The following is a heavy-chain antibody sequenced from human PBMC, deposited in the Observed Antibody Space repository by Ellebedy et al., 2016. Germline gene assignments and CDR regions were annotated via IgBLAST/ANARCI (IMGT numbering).Heavy chain of an antibody. J-gene: IGHJ4*02. CDR1: GSTLSRYW. CDR2: IKQDGSQI. V-gene: IGHV3-7*03. CDR3: ANVGGSGIYYNGF. D-gene: IGHD3-10*01. Sequence: GGSLRLSCAASGSTLSRYWMSWFRQPPGKGLEWVANIKQDGSQIQYVDSVKGRFTISRDNAKNMLYLQMSSLKVEDTAVYYCANVGGSGIYYNGFWGQGTLVTVSS.